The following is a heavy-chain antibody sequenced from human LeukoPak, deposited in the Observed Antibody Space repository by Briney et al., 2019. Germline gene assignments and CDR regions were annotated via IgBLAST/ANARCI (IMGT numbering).Heavy chain of an antibody. D-gene: IGHD5-18*01. CDR2: IYYSGST. Sequence: SETLSLTCTVSGDSISSYYWSWIRQPPGKGLEWIGYIYYSGSTNYNPSLKSRVTISVDTSKNQFSLKLSSVTAADTAVYYCASIGYSYGLFDYWGQGTLVTVSS. V-gene: IGHV4-59*08. CDR3: ASIGYSYGLFDY. J-gene: IGHJ4*02. CDR1: GDSISSYY.